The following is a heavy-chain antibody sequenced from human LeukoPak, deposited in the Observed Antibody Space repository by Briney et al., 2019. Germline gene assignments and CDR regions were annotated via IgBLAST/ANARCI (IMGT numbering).Heavy chain of an antibody. D-gene: IGHD3-10*01. CDR3: ASQHRNYYGSGSYYPNDY. V-gene: IGHV1-8*01. Sequence: ASVKVSCKASGYTFTSYDINWVRQATGQGLEWMGWMNPNSGNTGYAQKFQGRVTMTRNTSISTAYMELSSLRSEDTAVYYCASQHRNYYGSGSYYPNDYWGQGTLVTVSS. J-gene: IGHJ4*02. CDR2: MNPNSGNT. CDR1: GYTFTSYD.